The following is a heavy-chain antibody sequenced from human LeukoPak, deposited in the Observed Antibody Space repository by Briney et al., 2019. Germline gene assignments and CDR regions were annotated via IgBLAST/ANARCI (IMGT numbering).Heavy chain of an antibody. CDR2: ITRSSANI. Sequence: PGGSLRLSCVASGFTFSSSDMNWIRQAPGKGLEWLSTITRSSANIYYADSVKGRFTISRDKSKNTLYLEMNSLRAEDTAVYYCARDVNLTPDYWGQGTLVTVSS. CDR1: GFTFSSSD. D-gene: IGHD2/OR15-2a*01. CDR3: ARDVNLTPDY. J-gene: IGHJ4*02. V-gene: IGHV3-21*01.